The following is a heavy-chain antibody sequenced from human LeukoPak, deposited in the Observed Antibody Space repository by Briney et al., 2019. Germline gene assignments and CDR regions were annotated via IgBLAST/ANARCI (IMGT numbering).Heavy chain of an antibody. J-gene: IGHJ4*02. CDR3: ARDRDSYGFNDY. CDR1: GFTFSSYS. D-gene: IGHD5-18*01. CDR2: ISSSSSYI. V-gene: IGHV3-21*01. Sequence: PGGSLRLPCAASGFTFSSYSMNWVRQAPGKGLEWDSSISSSSSYIYYADSVKGRFTISRDNAKNSLYLQMNSLRAEDTAVYYCARDRDSYGFNDYWGQGTLVTVSS.